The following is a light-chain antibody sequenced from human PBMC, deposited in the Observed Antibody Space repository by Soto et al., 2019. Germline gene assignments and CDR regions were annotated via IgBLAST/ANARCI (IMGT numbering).Light chain of an antibody. CDR2: GAS. J-gene: IGKJ1*01. V-gene: IGKV3-20*01. Sequence: EIVLTQSPGTLSLSPGERATLSCKASQSVSSNFLAWYQRKPGQAPRLLIYGASYRATDIPYRFSGSGSGTDFTITITSLEPADFAVYYCQQYGTSPPTFGQGTKVEI. CDR3: QQYGTSPPT. CDR1: QSVSSNF.